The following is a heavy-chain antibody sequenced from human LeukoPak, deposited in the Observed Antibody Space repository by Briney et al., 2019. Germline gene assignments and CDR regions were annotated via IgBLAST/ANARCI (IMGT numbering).Heavy chain of an antibody. J-gene: IGHJ5*02. Sequence: SQTLSLTCTVSGGSISSGSYYWSWIRQPAGKGLEWIGRIYTSGSTNYNPSLKSRVTISVDTSKNQFSLKLSSVTAADTAVYYCARASGPHTGYYDILTGYYSRWFDPWGQGTLVTVSS. V-gene: IGHV4-61*02. D-gene: IGHD3-9*01. CDR2: IYTSGST. CDR1: GGSISSGSYY. CDR3: ARASGPHTGYYDILTGYYSRWFDP.